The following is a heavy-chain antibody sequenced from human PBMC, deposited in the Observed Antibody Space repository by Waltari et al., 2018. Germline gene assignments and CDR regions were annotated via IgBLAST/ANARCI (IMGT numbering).Heavy chain of an antibody. V-gene: IGHV3-9*03. CDR3: ARGPYYYDSSATGGWFDP. CDR1: GFTFDDYA. J-gene: IGHJ5*02. Sequence: EVQLVESGGGLVQPGRSLRLSCAASGFTFDDYAMHWVRQAPGKGLEWVSGISWNSGSIGYADSVKGRFTISRDNAKNSLYLQMNSLRAEDMALYYCARGPYYYDSSATGGWFDPWGQGTLVTVSS. CDR2: ISWNSGSI. D-gene: IGHD3-22*01.